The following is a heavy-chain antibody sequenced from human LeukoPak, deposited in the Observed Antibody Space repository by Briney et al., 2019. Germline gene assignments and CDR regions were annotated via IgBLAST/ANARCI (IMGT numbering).Heavy chain of an antibody. CDR3: AREAYCGGDCYHREFDY. CDR2: INHSGST. Sequence: NPSETLSLTCAVYGGSFSGYYWSWIRQPPGEGLEWIGEINHSGSTNYNPSLKSRVTISVDTSKNQFSLKLSSVTAADTAVYYCAREAYCGGDCYHREFDYWGQGTLVTVSS. D-gene: IGHD2-21*02. V-gene: IGHV4-34*01. J-gene: IGHJ4*02. CDR1: GGSFSGYY.